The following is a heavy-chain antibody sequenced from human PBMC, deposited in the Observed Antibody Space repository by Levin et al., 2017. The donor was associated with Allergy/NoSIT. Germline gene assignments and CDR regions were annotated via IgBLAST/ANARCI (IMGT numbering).Heavy chain of an antibody. Sequence: GGSLRLSCAASEFTFSSYAMSWVRQAPGKGLEWVSTISGSGASTYYPDSVKGRFTISRDNSKNTLYLHLNSLRAEDTAVYYCAKLGGSYDFWNGYYAFENWGQGTLVTVSS. CDR3: AKLGGSYDFWNGYYAFEN. J-gene: IGHJ4*02. CDR1: EFTFSSYA. V-gene: IGHV3-23*01. CDR2: ISGSGAST. D-gene: IGHD3-3*01.